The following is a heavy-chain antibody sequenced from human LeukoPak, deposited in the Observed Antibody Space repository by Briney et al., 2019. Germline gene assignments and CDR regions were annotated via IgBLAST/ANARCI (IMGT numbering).Heavy chain of an antibody. J-gene: IGHJ4*02. CDR1: GLTFSGSA. D-gene: IGHD1-26*01. V-gene: IGHV3-73*01. Sequence: GGSLRLSCAASGLTFSGSAMHCVRQASGKGLEWVGRIRSKANNYATAYAASLKDRFTISRDDSKNTAYLQMNSLKAEDTAVYYCTRTYSGSYCDYWGQGTLVTVSS. CDR3: TRTYSGSYCDY. CDR2: IRSKANNYAT.